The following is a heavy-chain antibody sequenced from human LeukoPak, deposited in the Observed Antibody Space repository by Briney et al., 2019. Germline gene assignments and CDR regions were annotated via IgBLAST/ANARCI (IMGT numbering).Heavy chain of an antibody. D-gene: IGHD6-13*01. CDR2: IRYDGSNK. V-gene: IGHV3-30*02. CDR1: GFSFSTYG. J-gene: IGHJ6*03. Sequence: GGSLRLSCAASGFSFSTYGMHWVRQAPGKGLEWVAFIRYDGSNKNDADSVKGRFTTSRDNSKNTLYLQMNSLRGEDTAVYYCAKEGQQLAYYYYYMDVWGKGTTVTVSS. CDR3: AKEGQQLAYYYYYMDV.